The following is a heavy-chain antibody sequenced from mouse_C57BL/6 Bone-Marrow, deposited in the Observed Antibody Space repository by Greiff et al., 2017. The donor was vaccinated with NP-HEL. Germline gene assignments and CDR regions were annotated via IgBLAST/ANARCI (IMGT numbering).Heavy chain of an antibody. V-gene: IGHV1-85*01. CDR3: AAYGSSYFYWYFDV. Sequence: VQLQESGPELVKPGASVKLSCKAFGYTFTSYDINWVKQRPGQGLEWIGWIYPRDGSTKYNEKFKGKATLTVDTSSSTAYMELHSLTSEDSAVYFCAAYGSSYFYWYFDVWGTGTTVTVSS. D-gene: IGHD1-1*01. CDR1: GYTFTSYD. CDR2: IYPRDGST. J-gene: IGHJ1*03.